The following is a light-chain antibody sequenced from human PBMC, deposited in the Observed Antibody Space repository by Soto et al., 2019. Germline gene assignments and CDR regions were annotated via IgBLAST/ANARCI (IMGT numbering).Light chain of an antibody. CDR2: SAS. V-gene: IGKV1-39*01. Sequence: DIQMTQSPSSLSASVGDRVTITCRSSQSITKFLNWYQQKPGKAPELLIYSASTLQSGVPSRFSATVSGTDFTLTISSLQPEDSATYYCQQSYSTPITFGQGTRLENK. CDR1: QSITKF. J-gene: IGKJ5*01. CDR3: QQSYSTPIT.